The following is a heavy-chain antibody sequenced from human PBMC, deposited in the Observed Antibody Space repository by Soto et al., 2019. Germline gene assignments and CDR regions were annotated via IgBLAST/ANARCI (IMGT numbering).Heavy chain of an antibody. CDR2: IYTTGST. D-gene: IGHD3-22*01. CDR3: AREGGYFDSSGSGVYHYHGVDV. Sequence: SETPYLTLSRPWISIHTQFRVWIPQPAGGGLEWSGRIYTTGSTNYNPSLKSRVAMSLDTSRNQFSLKLSSVTAADTAVYYCAREGGYFDSSGSGVYHYHGVDVWGQGTTVT. V-gene: IGHV4-4*07. CDR1: WISIHTQF. J-gene: IGHJ6*02.